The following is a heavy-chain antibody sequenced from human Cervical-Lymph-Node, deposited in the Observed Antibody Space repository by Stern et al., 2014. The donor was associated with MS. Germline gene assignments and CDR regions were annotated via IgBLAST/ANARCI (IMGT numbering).Heavy chain of an antibody. CDR1: GDSISSYTHY. Sequence: QLQLQESGPGLVKPSETLSLTCAVSGDSISSYTHYWAWIRQPPGKGLEWIGRVYYSGATYYNPSLKSPGTIYVYTSKNHFPLGLNSVTAADTAVYYCAKHACTGAACPFDLWGQGTLVTVSS. V-gene: IGHV4-39*01. J-gene: IGHJ4*02. D-gene: IGHD2-8*02. CDR3: AKHACTGAACPFDL. CDR2: VYYSGAT.